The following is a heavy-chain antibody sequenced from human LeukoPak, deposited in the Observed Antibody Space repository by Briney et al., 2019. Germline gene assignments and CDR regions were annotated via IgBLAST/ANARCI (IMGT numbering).Heavy chain of an antibody. CDR2: ISWNSCSI. Sequence: GGSLRLSCAASGFTFDDYAMHWVRPAPGKGLEWVSGISWNSCSIGYADSVKGRFTISRDNAKNYLYLQMNSLRAEDMALYYCAKDTSQSSGWGYFDYWGQGTRVTVSS. CDR3: AKDTSQSSGWGYFDY. CDR1: GFTFDDYA. D-gene: IGHD6-19*01. V-gene: IGHV3-9*03. J-gene: IGHJ4*02.